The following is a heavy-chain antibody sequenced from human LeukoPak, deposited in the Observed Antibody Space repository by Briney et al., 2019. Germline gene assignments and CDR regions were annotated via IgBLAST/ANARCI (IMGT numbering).Heavy chain of an antibody. CDR3: VRGPNDSDHDFDY. CDR1: GDSFSDYF. D-gene: IGHD1-14*01. J-gene: IGHJ4*02. CDR2: IEHRGTA. V-gene: IGHV4-34*01. Sequence: SETLSLTCAVYGDSFSDYFWSWIRHVPGKGLEWIGQIEHRGTATYNPSFKSPVTISVDPSKNQFSLKLTSVTAADTAVYYCVRGPNDSDHDFDYWGQGALVTVSS.